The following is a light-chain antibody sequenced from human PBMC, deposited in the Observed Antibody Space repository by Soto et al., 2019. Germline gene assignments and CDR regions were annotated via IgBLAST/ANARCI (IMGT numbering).Light chain of an antibody. CDR2: EVT. V-gene: IGLV2-14*01. Sequence: QSVLTQPASVSGSPGHSITISCTGTPSDIGGYNYVSWYQQHPGKAPKLIIYEVTHRPSGVSDRFSGSKSGNTASLTISGLLAEDGADYYCSSYASSSTLVLFGGGTKVTVL. CDR1: PSDIGGYNY. J-gene: IGLJ2*01. CDR3: SSYASSSTLVL.